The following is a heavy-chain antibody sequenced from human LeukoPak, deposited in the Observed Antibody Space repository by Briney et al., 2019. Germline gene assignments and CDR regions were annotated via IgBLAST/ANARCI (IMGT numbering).Heavy chain of an antibody. Sequence: GGSLRLSCAASGFTFSSYAMNWVRQAPGKGLEWVAVISYDGSNKYYADSVKGRFTISRDNSKNTLYLQMNSLRAEDTAVYYCARDRRYCSSTSCYTRGYYYYGMDVWGQGTTVTVSS. CDR1: GFTFSSYA. CDR2: ISYDGSNK. CDR3: ARDRRYCSSTSCYTRGYYYYGMDV. J-gene: IGHJ6*02. D-gene: IGHD2-2*02. V-gene: IGHV3-30-3*01.